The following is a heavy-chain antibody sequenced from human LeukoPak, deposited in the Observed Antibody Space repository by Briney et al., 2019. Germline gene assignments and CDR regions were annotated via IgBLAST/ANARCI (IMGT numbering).Heavy chain of an antibody. V-gene: IGHV4-4*07. J-gene: IGHJ6*03. CDR3: ARGDYGDYWNYYYMDV. CDR2: ISTSGST. Sequence: SETLSLTCTVSGGSISSYYWSWIRQPAGKGLESIGHISTSGSTNYNPSLKSRVTMSVDTSKNQFSLKLSSVTAADTAVYYCARGDYGDYWNYYYMDVWGKGTTVTVSS. D-gene: IGHD4-17*01. CDR1: GGSISSYY.